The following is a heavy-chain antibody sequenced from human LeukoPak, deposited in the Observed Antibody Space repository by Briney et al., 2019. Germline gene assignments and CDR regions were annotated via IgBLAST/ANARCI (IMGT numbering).Heavy chain of an antibody. V-gene: IGHV3-23*01. Sequence: PGGSLRLSCAASGFTFSNAWMSWVRQAPGKGLEWVSAITGSGEYTYYADSVKGRFTISRDNSKNTLYLQMNSLRAEDTAVYYCARAPHPVAGLEKADYWGQGTLVTVSS. J-gene: IGHJ4*02. CDR3: ARAPHPVAGLEKADY. D-gene: IGHD6-19*01. CDR1: GFTFSNAW. CDR2: ITGSGEYT.